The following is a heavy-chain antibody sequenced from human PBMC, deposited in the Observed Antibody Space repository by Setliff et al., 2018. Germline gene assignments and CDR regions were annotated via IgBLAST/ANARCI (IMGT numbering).Heavy chain of an antibody. D-gene: IGHD3-10*01. Sequence: PSETLSLTCTVYGGSFSNYYWGWIRQSPGKGLEWIGSMYYSGSTYYNPSLKGRVTLSVDTTKNQFSLKLTSMTAADTAVYFCARHLLVQGTYHFDYWGQGSPVTV. CDR1: GGSFSNYY. CDR3: ARHLLVQGTYHFDY. J-gene: IGHJ4*02. CDR2: MYYSGST. V-gene: IGHV4-39*01.